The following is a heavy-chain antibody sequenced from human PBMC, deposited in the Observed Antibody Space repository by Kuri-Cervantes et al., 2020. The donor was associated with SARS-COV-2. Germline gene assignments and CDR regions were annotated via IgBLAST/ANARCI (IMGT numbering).Heavy chain of an antibody. V-gene: IGHV3-30*02. J-gene: IGHJ4*02. CDR1: GFTFSSYG. Sequence: GESLKISCAASGFTFSSYGMHWVRQAPGKGLEWVAVIWYGGSNKYYADSVKGRFTVSRDNSKNTLYLQMNSLTTEDTAVYYCAKSNPHSDYYFDYWGQGTLVTVSS. D-gene: IGHD3-3*01. CDR2: IWYGGSNK. CDR3: AKSNPHSDYYFDY.